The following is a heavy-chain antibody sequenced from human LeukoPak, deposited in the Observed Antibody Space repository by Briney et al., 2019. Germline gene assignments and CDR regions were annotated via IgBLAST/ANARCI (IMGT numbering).Heavy chain of an antibody. CDR1: GFTFDDYG. V-gene: IGHV3-20*04. CDR2: INWNGGST. J-gene: IGHJ5*02. CDR3: ARNLHSSGWYYWFDP. Sequence: GSLRLSCAASGFTFDDYGMSWVRQAPGKGLEWVSGINWNGGSTGYADSVRGRFTISRDNAKNSLYLQMNSLRAEDTALYYCARNLHSSGWYYWFDPWGQGTPVTVSS. D-gene: IGHD6-19*01.